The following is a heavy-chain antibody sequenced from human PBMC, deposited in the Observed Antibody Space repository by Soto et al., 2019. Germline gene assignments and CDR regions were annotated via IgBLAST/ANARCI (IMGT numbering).Heavy chain of an antibody. CDR3: ASRGKRDYYDTIGYG. D-gene: IGHD3-22*01. CDR2: IIPIFGTT. J-gene: IGHJ4*02. V-gene: IGHV1-69*12. Sequence: QVQLVQSGAEVKKPGSSVKVSCKASGGTFSNYALSWVRQAPGQGLEWRGDIIPIFGTTYNAQKCQGRVRMTADEATSTANTTLSSIISENTARHYCASRGKRDYYDTIGYGWGQGTLVTVSS. CDR1: GGTFSNYA.